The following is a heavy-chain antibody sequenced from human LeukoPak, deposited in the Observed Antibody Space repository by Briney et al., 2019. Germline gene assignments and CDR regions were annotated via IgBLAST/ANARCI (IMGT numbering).Heavy chain of an antibody. V-gene: IGHV1-2*06. CDR2: INPNSGGT. D-gene: IGHD2-8*01. CDR1: GYTFTGYY. J-gene: IGHJ4*02. Sequence: VASVKVSCKAPGYTFTGYYMHWVRQAPGQGLEWMGRINPNSGGTNYAQKFQGRVTMTRDTSISTAYMELSRLRSDDTAVYYCARVMVASRSYFDYWGQGTLVTVSS. CDR3: ARVMVASRSYFDY.